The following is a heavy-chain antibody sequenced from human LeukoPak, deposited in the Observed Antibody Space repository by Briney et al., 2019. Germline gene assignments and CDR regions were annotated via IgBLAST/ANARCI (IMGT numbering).Heavy chain of an antibody. CDR2: ISAYNGNT. CDR3: ARDGDYVWGSYRIGSDAFDI. V-gene: IGHV1-18*01. J-gene: IGHJ3*02. CDR1: GYTFTSYG. D-gene: IGHD3-16*02. Sequence: ASVKVSCKASGYTFTSYGISWVRQAPGQGLEWMGWISAYNGNTNYAQKLQGRVTMTADTSTSTAYMELRSLRSDDTAVYYCARDGDYVWGSYRIGSDAFDIWGQGTMVTVSS.